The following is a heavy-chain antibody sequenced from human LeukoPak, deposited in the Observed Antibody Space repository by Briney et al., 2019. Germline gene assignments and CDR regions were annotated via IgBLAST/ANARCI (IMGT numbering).Heavy chain of an antibody. CDR2: INHSGST. D-gene: IGHD2/OR15-2a*01. V-gene: IGHV4-34*01. CDR1: GGSFSGYY. J-gene: IGHJ5*02. CDR3: ARGRIVRRYNWFDP. Sequence: SETLSLTCAVYGGSFSGYYWSWIRQPPGKGLEWIGEINHSGSTNYNPSLKSRVTISVDTSKNQFSLKLSSVTAADTAVYYCARGRIVRRYNWFDPWAREPWSPSPQ.